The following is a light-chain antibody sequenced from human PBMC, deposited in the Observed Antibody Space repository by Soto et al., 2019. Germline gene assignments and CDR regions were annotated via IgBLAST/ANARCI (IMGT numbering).Light chain of an antibody. V-gene: IGKV3-20*01. Sequence: EIVLTQSPGTLSLSPGERATLSCRASQSVSSSYLAWYQQKPGQTPRLLIYGASSRATGIPDRFSGSGSGPDFTLTISRLEPEDFAVYYCQQYDSSPWTFGQGTKVEIK. J-gene: IGKJ1*01. CDR1: QSVSSSY. CDR3: QQYDSSPWT. CDR2: GAS.